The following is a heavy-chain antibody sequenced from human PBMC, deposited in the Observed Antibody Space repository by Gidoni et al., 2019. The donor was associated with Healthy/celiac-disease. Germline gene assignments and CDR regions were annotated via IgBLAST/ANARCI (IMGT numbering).Heavy chain of an antibody. J-gene: IGHJ2*01. D-gene: IGHD2-15*01. CDR1: GYSFTSYW. CDR3: ARPKGYCSGGSCYVDWYFDL. Sequence: EVQLVQSGAEVKKPGESLTISCKGSGYSFTSYWIGWVRQMPGKGLEWMGIIYPGDSDTRYSPSFQGQVTISADKSISTAYLQWSSLKASDTAMYYCARPKGYCSGGSCYVDWYFDLWGRGTLVTVSS. V-gene: IGHV5-51*01. CDR2: IYPGDSDT.